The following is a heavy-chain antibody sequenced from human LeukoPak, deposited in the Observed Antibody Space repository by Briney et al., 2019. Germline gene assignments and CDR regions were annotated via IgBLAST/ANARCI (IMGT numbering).Heavy chain of an antibody. V-gene: IGHV3-33*08. CDR1: AFTFSSYS. D-gene: IGHD6-19*01. CDR2: IWYDGSNK. CDR3: ARLGSGWYADY. Sequence: GGSLRLSCAASAFTFSSYSMNWVRQAPGKGLEWVAVIWYDGSNKYYADSVKGRFTISRDNSKNTLYLQMNSLRAEDTAVYYCARLGSGWYADYWGQGTLVTVSS. J-gene: IGHJ4*02.